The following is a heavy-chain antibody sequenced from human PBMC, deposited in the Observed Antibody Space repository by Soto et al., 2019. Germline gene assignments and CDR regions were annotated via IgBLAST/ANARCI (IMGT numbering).Heavy chain of an antibody. V-gene: IGHV1-18*01. J-gene: IGHJ4*02. D-gene: IGHD3-9*01. Sequence: QVKLVQSGAAVKKPGASVTVSCKASGYIFSSYGFSWVRQAPGQGLEWMGWINGHNGKTEYAPHLQVRLTLTTDTSTNTAHMELGSMTSDDTAVYYCAGGYYDLLTDSPSRFDYWGQGTLVAVSS. CDR2: INGHNGKT. CDR1: GYIFSSYG. CDR3: AGGYYDLLTDSPSRFDY.